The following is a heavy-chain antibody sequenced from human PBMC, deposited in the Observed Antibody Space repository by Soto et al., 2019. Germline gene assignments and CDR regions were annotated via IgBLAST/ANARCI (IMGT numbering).Heavy chain of an antibody. J-gene: IGHJ6*01. CDR3: ARVAYGDYGVDV. CDR1: GDTFSRYD. Sequence: QVQLVQSGAEVKKPGSSVKVSCKASGDTFSRYDISWVRQAPGQGLEWMGGIIPTFGTPNYAQKFQCRVTIIADESTSTVYREVSSLTSEHTAMYYCARVAYGDYGVDVWGQGTTVTVSS. D-gene: IGHD4-17*01. CDR2: IIPTFGTP. V-gene: IGHV1-69*01.